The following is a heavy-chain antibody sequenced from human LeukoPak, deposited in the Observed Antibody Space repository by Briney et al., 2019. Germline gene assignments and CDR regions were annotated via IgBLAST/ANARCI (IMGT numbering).Heavy chain of an antibody. CDR3: ASPVSGYDGGAFDI. CDR1: GFTFSIYA. V-gene: IGHV3-23*01. Sequence: GGSLTLSCAASGFTFSIYAMLWLRQARGKALEWVSAISGSGGSTYYADSLKGRFTISVDNSKNTLYLQMNSLRAEDTAVYYCASPVSGYDGGAFDIWGQGTMVTVSS. CDR2: ISGSGGST. J-gene: IGHJ3*02. D-gene: IGHD4-23*01.